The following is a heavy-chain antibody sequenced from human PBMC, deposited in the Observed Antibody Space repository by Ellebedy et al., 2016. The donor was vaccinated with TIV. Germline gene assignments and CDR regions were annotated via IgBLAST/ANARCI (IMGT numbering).Heavy chain of an antibody. CDR1: GYTFTNYY. J-gene: IGHJ4*02. V-gene: IGHV1-46*01. CDR3: TRDDSSGYRPGY. Sequence: ASVKVSXKASGYTFTNYYMHWVRQAPGQGLEWMGKINLSDGRTSHSQKFQGRVTMTRDTSTSTVYMELSGLRSEDTAVYYCTRDDSSGYRPGYWGQGTLVTVSS. CDR2: INLSDGRT. D-gene: IGHD3-22*01.